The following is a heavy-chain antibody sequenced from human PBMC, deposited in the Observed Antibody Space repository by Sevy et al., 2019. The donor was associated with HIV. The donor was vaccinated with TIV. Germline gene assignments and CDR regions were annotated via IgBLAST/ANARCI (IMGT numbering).Heavy chain of an antibody. D-gene: IGHD4-17*01. J-gene: IGHJ4*02. CDR3: ARDLEFYDYGDYGPAFMPDY. Sequence: GGSLRLSCAASGFTFSTYGMHWVRQAPGKGLEWVAVIWFDGSNTYYADAVKGRFTSSRNFAKKTLHLQMNSLRAEDTAVYYCARDLEFYDYGDYGPAFMPDYWGQGTLVTVSS. CDR1: GFTFSTYG. CDR2: IWFDGSNT. V-gene: IGHV3-33*01.